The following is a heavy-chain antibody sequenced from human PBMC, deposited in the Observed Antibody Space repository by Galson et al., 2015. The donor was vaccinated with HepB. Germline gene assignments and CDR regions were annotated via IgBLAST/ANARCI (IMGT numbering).Heavy chain of an antibody. V-gene: IGHV3-33*08. Sequence: SLRLSCAASGFTFSSYGMHWVRQAPGKGLEWVAVIWYDGSNKYYADSVKGRFTISRDNSKNTLYLQMNSLRAEDTAVYYCARDRDPYYDFWSGELNYYYYYYMDVWGKGTTVTVSS. CDR1: GFTFSSYG. J-gene: IGHJ6*03. CDR2: IWYDGSNK. CDR3: ARDRDPYYDFWSGELNYYYYYYMDV. D-gene: IGHD3-3*01.